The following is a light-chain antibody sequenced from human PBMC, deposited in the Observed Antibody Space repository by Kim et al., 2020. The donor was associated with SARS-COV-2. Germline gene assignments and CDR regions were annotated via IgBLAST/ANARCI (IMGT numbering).Light chain of an antibody. CDR2: ATS. CDR3: QQSRSASIT. V-gene: IGKV1-39*01. Sequence: ASFGNRVTITCRASQTIINYLNWYQQRPGKAPTVLIYATSTLRTGVPSRFSGSGSGTDFTLTISNLQPEDFATYYCQQSRSASITFGQGTRLEIK. CDR1: QTIINY. J-gene: IGKJ5*01.